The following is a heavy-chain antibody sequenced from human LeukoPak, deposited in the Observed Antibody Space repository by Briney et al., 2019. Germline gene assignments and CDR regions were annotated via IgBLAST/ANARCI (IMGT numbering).Heavy chain of an antibody. CDR1: GYTFTSYD. D-gene: IGHD4-11*01. J-gene: IGHJ4*02. CDR3: ARELDYSIPYDY. Sequence: ASVKVSCKASGYTFTSYDIHWVRQATGQGLAWMGWMNPNSGNTGYAQKFQGRVTMTRNTSISTAYMELSSLRSEDTAVYYCARELDYSIPYDYWGQGTLVTVSS. CDR2: MNPNSGNT. V-gene: IGHV1-8*01.